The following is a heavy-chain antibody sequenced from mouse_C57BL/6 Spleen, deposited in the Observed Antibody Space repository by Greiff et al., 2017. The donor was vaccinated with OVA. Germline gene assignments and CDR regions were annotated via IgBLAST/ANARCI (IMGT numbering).Heavy chain of an antibody. CDR2: ISYDGSN. CDR3: ARGTTVVATDY. CDR1: GYSITSGYY. V-gene: IGHV3-6*01. D-gene: IGHD1-1*01. Sequence: EVKLQESGPGLVKPSQSLSLTCSVTGYSITSGYYWNWLRQFPGNKLEWMGYISYDGSNNYNPSLKNRISITRDTSKNQFFLTLNSVTTEDTATYYCARGTTVVATDYWGQGTLVTVSA. J-gene: IGHJ3*01.